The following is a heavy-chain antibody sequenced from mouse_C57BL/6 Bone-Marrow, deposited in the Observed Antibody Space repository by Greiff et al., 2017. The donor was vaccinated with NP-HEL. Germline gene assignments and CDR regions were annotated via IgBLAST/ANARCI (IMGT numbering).Heavy chain of an antibody. Sequence: QVQLQQSGPELVKPGASVKISCKASGYAFSSSWMNWVKQRPGKGLEWIGRIYPGDGDTNYNGKFKGKATLTADKSSSTAYMQLSSLTSEDSAVYFCARSRLLPDYWGQGTTRTVSS. CDR1: GYAFSSSW. D-gene: IGHD2-3*01. CDR2: IYPGDGDT. V-gene: IGHV1-82*01. CDR3: ARSRLLPDY. J-gene: IGHJ2*01.